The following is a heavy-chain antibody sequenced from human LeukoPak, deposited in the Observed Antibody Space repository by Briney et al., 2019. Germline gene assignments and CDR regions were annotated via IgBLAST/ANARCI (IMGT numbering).Heavy chain of an antibody. V-gene: IGHV3-23*01. D-gene: IGHD3-10*01. CDR2: ISGSGGST. J-gene: IGHJ4*02. CDR3: AKGEDMVRGVNYFDY. CDR1: GFTFSSYA. Sequence: GASLRHSCAASGFTFSSYAMSWVRQAPGKGLEWVSAISGSGGSTYYADSVKGRFTISRDNSKNTLYLQMNSLRAEDTAVYYCAKGEDMVRGVNYFDYWGQGTLVTVSS.